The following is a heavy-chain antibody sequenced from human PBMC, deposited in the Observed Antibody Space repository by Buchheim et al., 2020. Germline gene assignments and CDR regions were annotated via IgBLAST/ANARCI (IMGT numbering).Heavy chain of an antibody. CDR3: ARGLPGRATGGDYFDY. CDR1: GFTVSSNY. J-gene: IGHJ4*02. Sequence: EVQLVESGGGLVQPGGSLRLSCAASGFTVSSNYMSWVRQAPGKGLEWVSVIYSGGSTYYADSVKGRFTISRDNSKNTLYLHMNSLRAEDTAVYYCARGLPGRATGGDYFDYWGQGTL. CDR2: IYSGGST. V-gene: IGHV3-66*02. D-gene: IGHD5-12*01.